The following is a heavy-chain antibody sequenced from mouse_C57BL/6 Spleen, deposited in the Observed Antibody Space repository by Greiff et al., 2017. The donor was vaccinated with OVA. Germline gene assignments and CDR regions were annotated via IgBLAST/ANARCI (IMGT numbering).Heavy chain of an antibody. CDR1: GYAFTNYL. CDR2: INPGSGGT. Sequence: QVQLQQSGAELVRPGTSVKVSCKASGYAFTNYLIEWVKQRPGQGLEWIGVINPGSGGTNYNEKFKGKATLTADKSSSTAYMQLSSLTSEDSAVYFCARSESNYYAMDYWGQGTSVTVSS. CDR3: ARSESNYYAMDY. V-gene: IGHV1-54*01. D-gene: IGHD2-5*01. J-gene: IGHJ4*01.